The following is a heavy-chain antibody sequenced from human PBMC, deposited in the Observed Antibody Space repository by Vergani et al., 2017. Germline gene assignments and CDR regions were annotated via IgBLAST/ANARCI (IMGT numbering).Heavy chain of an antibody. Sequence: QVQLQESGPGLVKPSETLTLTCDVSDSSIMTNPYWGWFRQSPGKGLEWIGCIHHSGDTHYNSSLKSRVSISFVSSSKFSLSLTSVTAADTAIYYCARHRGSEGFFPSSYFYGMDVWGHGTTVTVSS. CDR1: DSSIMTNPY. V-gene: IGHV4-38-2*01. CDR2: IHHSGDT. D-gene: IGHD3-10*01. CDR3: ARHRGSEGFFPSSYFYGMDV. J-gene: IGHJ6*02.